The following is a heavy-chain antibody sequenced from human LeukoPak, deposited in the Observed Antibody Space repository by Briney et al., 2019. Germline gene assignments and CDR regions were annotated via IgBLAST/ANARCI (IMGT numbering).Heavy chain of an antibody. J-gene: IGHJ6*02. Sequence: GRSLRLSCAASGFTFSSYAMHWVRQAPGKGLEWVAVISYDGSNKYYADSVKGRFTISRDNSKNTLYLQMNSLRAEDTAVYYCARDLIAAAGTYYYYGMDVWGQGTTVTVSS. CDR3: ARDLIAAAGTYYYYGMDV. V-gene: IGHV3-30*01. D-gene: IGHD6-13*01. CDR1: GFTFSSYA. CDR2: ISYDGSNK.